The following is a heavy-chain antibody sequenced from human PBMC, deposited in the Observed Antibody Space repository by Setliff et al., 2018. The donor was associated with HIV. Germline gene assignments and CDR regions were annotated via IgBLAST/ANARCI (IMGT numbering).Heavy chain of an antibody. Sequence: ASETLSLTCAVSGYSISSGYYWGWIRQPPGKGLEWIGSIYHSGSTYYNPSLKSRVTISVDTSKNQFSLKLSSVTAADTAVYYCARSIYGSGTYPLDIWGQGILVTVSS. CDR2: IYHSGST. D-gene: IGHD3-10*01. V-gene: IGHV4-38-2*01. J-gene: IGHJ4*02. CDR3: ARSIYGSGTYPLDI. CDR1: GYSISSGYY.